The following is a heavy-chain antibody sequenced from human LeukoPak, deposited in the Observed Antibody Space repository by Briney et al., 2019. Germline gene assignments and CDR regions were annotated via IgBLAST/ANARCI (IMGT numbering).Heavy chain of an antibody. CDR3: ARGQMYCGGDCLDY. CDR1: GGTFSSYA. CDR2: IIPIFGTA. Sequence: SVKVSCKASGGTFSSYAISWVRQAPGQGLEWMGRIIPIFGTAYYAQKFQGRVTITTDESTSTAYMELSSLRSEDTAVYYCARGQMYCGGDCLDYWGQGTLVTVSS. V-gene: IGHV1-69*05. D-gene: IGHD2-21*02. J-gene: IGHJ4*02.